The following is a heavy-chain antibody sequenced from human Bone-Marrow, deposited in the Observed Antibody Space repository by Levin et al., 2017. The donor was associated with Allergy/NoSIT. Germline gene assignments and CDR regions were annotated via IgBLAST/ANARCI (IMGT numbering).Heavy chain of an antibody. V-gene: IGHV1-69*10. CDR1: GDSLSRKA. Sequence: ASVKVSCTASGDSLSRKAITWVRQAPGQGLEWMGGIIPVLGTTDYAQKFQGRVTLTADKSTSTVYMELSSLTSEDTAVYYCARMRPLGGAYDSGLFDYWGQGTLVNVSS. CDR2: IIPVLGTT. J-gene: IGHJ4*02. D-gene: IGHD3-10*01. CDR3: ARMRPLGGAYDSGLFDY.